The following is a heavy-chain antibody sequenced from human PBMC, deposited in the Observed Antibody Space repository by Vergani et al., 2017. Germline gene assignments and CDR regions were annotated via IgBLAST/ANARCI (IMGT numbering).Heavy chain of an antibody. J-gene: IGHJ4*02. CDR1: GFTLSNYD. CDR3: AKHFSGWGFAY. Sequence: QVQLVESGGGVVQRGGSLRLSCATSGFTLSNYDMQWIRQGPGKGLEFVAFIQFDGSNQYYADSVKGRFTLSRDFSRNTLYLQMNSLRTDDTLTYYCAKHFSGWGFAYWGQGTQVIFS. D-gene: IGHD6-19*01. CDR2: IQFDGSNQ. V-gene: IGHV3-30*02.